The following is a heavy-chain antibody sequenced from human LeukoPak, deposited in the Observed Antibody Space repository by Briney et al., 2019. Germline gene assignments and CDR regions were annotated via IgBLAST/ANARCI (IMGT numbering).Heavy chain of an antibody. J-gene: IGHJ3*02. CDR1: GGSVSSGSYF. CDR3: ARDAEGGGAFDI. CDR2: IYYSGST. Sequence: SETLSLTCTVSGGSVSSGSYFWSWIRQPPGKGLEWIGYIYYSGSTNYNPSLKSRVTISVDTSKNQFSLRLSSVAAADTAVYYCARDAEGGGAFDIWGQGTMVTVSS. D-gene: IGHD3-16*01. V-gene: IGHV4-61*01.